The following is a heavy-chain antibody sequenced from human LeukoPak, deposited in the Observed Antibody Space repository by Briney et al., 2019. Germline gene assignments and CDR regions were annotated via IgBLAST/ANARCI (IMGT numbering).Heavy chain of an antibody. J-gene: IGHJ4*02. CDR3: ARDGGYGAFDY. V-gene: IGHV3-33*01. D-gene: IGHD1-26*01. Sequence: PGGSLRLSCAASGFTFSSYGMHWVRQAPGKGLEWVAVIWYDGSNKYYADSVKGRFTISRDNSKNTLYLQMNSLRAEDTAVYYCARDGGYGAFDYWGQGTLVTVSS. CDR1: GFTFSSYG. CDR2: IWYDGSNK.